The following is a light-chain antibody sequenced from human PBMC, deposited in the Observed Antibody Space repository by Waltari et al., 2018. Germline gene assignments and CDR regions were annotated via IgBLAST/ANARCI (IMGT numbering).Light chain of an antibody. CDR1: QSVSSN. CDR2: GAS. J-gene: IGKJ4*01. CDR3: QQYNNWPRT. Sequence: EIVMTQSPATLSVSPGERATLPCRASQSVSSNLAWYQQQPGQAPRLLIYGASTRATGIPARFSGSWSGTEFTLTISSLQSEDFAVYYCQQYNNWPRTFGGGTKVEIK. V-gene: IGKV3-15*01.